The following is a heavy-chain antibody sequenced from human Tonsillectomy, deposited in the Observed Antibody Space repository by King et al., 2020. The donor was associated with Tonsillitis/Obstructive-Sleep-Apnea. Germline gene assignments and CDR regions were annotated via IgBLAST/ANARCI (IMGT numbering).Heavy chain of an antibody. CDR2: IWYGGSNK. D-gene: IGHD6-13*01. Sequence: VQLVESGGGVVQPGKSRILSCEASGFSFSSDGMHLVRQSPGKGLVWVAVIWYGGSNKYYIYSMKGRFTIFRDNSNTTLYLEMNSLRVEDTGVYYGARDRSSSPPPDIGGQGTMVTVSS. CDR3: ARDRSSSPPPDI. CDR1: GFSFSSDG. J-gene: IGHJ3*02. V-gene: IGHV3-33*01.